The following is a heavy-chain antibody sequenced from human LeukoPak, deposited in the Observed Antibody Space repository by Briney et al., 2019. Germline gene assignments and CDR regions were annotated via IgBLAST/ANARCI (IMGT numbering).Heavy chain of an antibody. D-gene: IGHD5-12*01. J-gene: IGHJ4*02. CDR2: ISNSGTNI. Sequence: PGGSLRLSCVASGFTFRNYGMSWVRQAPGKGLEWVSTISNSGTNINYADSVKGRFTISRDNSKNTLYLQMNSLRAEDTAVYYCAKYAATIRLDYWGQGTLVTVSS. V-gene: IGHV3-23*01. CDR1: GFTFRNYG. CDR3: AKYAATIRLDY.